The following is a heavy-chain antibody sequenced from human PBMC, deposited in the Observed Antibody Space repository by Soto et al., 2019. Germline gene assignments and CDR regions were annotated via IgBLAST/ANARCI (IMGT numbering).Heavy chain of an antibody. CDR3: ARAAKMKRITMVRGVPGYFDY. CDR2: ISYDGSNK. D-gene: IGHD3-10*01. V-gene: IGHV3-30-3*01. CDR1: GFTFSSYA. Sequence: QRLSCAASGFTFSSYAMHWVRQAPGKGLEWVAVISYDGSNKYYADSVKGRFTISRDNSKNTLYLQMNSLRAEDTAVYYCARAAKMKRITMVRGVPGYFDYWGQGTLVTVSS. J-gene: IGHJ4*02.